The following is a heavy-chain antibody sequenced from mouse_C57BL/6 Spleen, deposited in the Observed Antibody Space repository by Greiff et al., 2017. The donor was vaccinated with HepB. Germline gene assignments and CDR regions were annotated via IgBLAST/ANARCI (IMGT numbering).Heavy chain of an antibody. CDR3: TKEGEYYDNSNGDFDD. Sequence: QVQLQQSGPELVKPGASVKISCKASGYAFSSSWMNWVKQRPGKGLEWIGWIYPGDGDTNYNGKFKGKATLTADKSSSTAYMQLSSQTSEDSAVYLCTKEGEYYDNSNGDFDDWGTGTTVTVSS. CDR1: GYAFSSSW. D-gene: IGHD1-1*01. V-gene: IGHV1-82*01. CDR2: IYPGDGDT. J-gene: IGHJ1*03.